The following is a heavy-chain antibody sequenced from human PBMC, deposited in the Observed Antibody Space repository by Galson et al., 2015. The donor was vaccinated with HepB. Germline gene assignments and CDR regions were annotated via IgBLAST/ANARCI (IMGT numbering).Heavy chain of an antibody. J-gene: IGHJ4*02. CDR2: INTHNGNT. CDR1: GYTFTTYG. V-gene: IGHV1-18*04. Sequence: SVKVSCKASGYTFTTYGISWVRQAPGQGLEWMGWINTHNGNTSYVQKFQRRVTMTRDTSTKIVYLEVRSLRSDDTAVYYCARGYGDYVDYFDYWGQGTLVTVSS. D-gene: IGHD4-17*01. CDR3: ARGYGDYVDYFDY.